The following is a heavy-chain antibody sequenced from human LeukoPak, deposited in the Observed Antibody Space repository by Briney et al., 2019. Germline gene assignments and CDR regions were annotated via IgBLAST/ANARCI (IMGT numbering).Heavy chain of an antibody. CDR1: GFTFSNYW. D-gene: IGHD6-19*01. CDR2: IHRGGGT. CDR3: ARGQGAVAGQSYYFDL. Sequence: QPGGSLRLSCEASGFTFSNYWMHWVSQAPGKGLVWVSLIHRGGGTYYADSVKGRFTISRDSSRNTLYLQMNSLRAEDTAVYYCARGQGAVAGQSYYFDLWGQGTLVTVSS. J-gene: IGHJ4*02. V-gene: IGHV3-66*01.